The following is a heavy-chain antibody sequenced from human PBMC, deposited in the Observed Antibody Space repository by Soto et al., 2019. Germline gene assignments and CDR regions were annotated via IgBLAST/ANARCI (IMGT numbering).Heavy chain of an antibody. J-gene: IGHJ3*02. V-gene: IGHV3-15*07. Sequence: PGGSLRLSCAASGFNFINAWVNWVRQAPGKGLEWVGRIKSRGDGGTTDYAAPVRGRFTISRDDSRKTLYLQMNSLQTEDTAVYYCNTDTLNYFDNSDSDVFDIWGHGTMVTVSS. CDR3: NTDTLNYFDNSDSDVFDI. D-gene: IGHD3-22*01. CDR2: IKSRGDGGTT. CDR1: GFNFINAW.